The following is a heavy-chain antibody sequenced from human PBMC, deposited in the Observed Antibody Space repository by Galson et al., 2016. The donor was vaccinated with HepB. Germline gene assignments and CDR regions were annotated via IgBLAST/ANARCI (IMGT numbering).Heavy chain of an antibody. J-gene: IGHJ4*02. Sequence: CAISGDSVSNNNAGWYWIRQSPSRGLECLGRTFYRSDWQNDYAEYVKRRITINPDTSKNEFSLHLSSVTPEETGVYYCARSHLLGRGFGWWGPGTPVAVSS. D-gene: IGHD7-27*01. CDR3: ARSHLLGRGFGW. V-gene: IGHV6-1*01. CDR1: GDSVSNNNAG. CDR2: TFYRSDWQN.